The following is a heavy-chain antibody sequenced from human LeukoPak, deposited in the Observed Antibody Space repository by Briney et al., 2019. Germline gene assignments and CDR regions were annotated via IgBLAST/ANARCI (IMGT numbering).Heavy chain of an antibody. CDR2: IYPGDSDT. Sequence: GESLKISCKVSGYSFTTYWIGWVGQVPGRGLEWMGMIYPGDSDTRYSPSFQGQVTISADKSINTAYLQWSSLKASDTAMYYCAKHFDSSGYRQFYFDYWGQGTLVTVSS. V-gene: IGHV5-51*01. J-gene: IGHJ4*02. D-gene: IGHD3-22*01. CDR3: AKHFDSSGYRQFYFDY. CDR1: GYSFTTYW.